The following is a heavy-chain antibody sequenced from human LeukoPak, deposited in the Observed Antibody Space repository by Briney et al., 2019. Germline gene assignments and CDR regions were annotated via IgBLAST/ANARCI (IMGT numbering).Heavy chain of an antibody. CDR3: ARGSNYYDSSGYPDY. J-gene: IGHJ4*02. V-gene: IGHV3-20*04. D-gene: IGHD3-22*01. CDR1: GFTFDDYG. CDR2: INWNGGST. Sequence: GGSLRLSCAASGFTFDDYGMSWVRQVPGKGLEWVSGINWNGGSTGYADSVKGRFTISRDNAKNSLYLQMNSLRAEDTALYYCARGSNYYDSSGYPDYWGQGTLVTVSS.